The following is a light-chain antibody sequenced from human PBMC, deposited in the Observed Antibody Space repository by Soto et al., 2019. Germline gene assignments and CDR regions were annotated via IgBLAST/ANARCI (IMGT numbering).Light chain of an antibody. CDR3: SSYTSSSTLVV. Sequence: QSVPTQPASVSGSPGQSITISCTGTSSDVGGYNYVSWYQQHPGKAPKLMIYDVSNRPSGVSNRFSGSKSGNTASLTISGLQAEDEADYYCSSYTSSSTLVVFGGGTKSPS. CDR1: SSDVGGYNY. J-gene: IGLJ2*01. CDR2: DVS. V-gene: IGLV2-14*01.